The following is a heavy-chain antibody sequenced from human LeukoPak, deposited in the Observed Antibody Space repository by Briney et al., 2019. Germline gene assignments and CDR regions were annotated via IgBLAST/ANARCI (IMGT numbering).Heavy chain of an antibody. Sequence: SETLSLTCTVSGGSISSGDYYWSWIRQPPGKGLEWIGYIYYSGSTYYNPSLKSRVTISVDTSMNQFSLKLSSVTAADTAVYYCARGKDTAMVSFDYWGQGTLVTVSS. J-gene: IGHJ4*02. D-gene: IGHD5-18*01. CDR3: ARGKDTAMVSFDY. V-gene: IGHV4-30-4*01. CDR1: GGSISSGDYY. CDR2: IYYSGST.